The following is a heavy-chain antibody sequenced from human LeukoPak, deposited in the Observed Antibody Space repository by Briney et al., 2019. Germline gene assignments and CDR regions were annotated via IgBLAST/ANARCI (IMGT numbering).Heavy chain of an antibody. D-gene: IGHD1-14*01. CDR1: GGTFSSYA. CDR2: INPSGGST. V-gene: IGHV1-46*01. J-gene: IGHJ6*02. Sequence: ASVKVSCKASGGTFSSYAISWVRQAPGQGLEWMGIINPSGGSTSYAQKFQGRVTMTRDTSTSTVYMELSSLRSEDTAVYYCARDLEPRSYYYYYYGMDVWGQGTTVTVSS. CDR3: ARDLEPRSYYYYYYGMDV.